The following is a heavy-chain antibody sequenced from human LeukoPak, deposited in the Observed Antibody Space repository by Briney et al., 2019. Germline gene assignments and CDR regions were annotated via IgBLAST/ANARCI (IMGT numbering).Heavy chain of an antibody. D-gene: IGHD3-10*01. CDR1: GFTLSSYP. V-gene: IGHV3-23*01. CDR3: AKAPTGGDDY. CDR2: ISGGSGST. Sequence: PGGSLTLPCAASGFTLSSYPMTWVRQAPGKGLEWVSSISGGSGSTYYADSVKGRFTISRDDYKNTLFLQVNSLRAEDTAVYYCAKAPTGGDDYWGQGTLVTVSS. J-gene: IGHJ4*02.